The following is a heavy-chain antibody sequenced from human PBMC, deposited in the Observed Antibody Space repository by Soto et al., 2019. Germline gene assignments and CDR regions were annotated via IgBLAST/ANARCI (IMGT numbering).Heavy chain of an antibody. Sequence: SGPTLVNPTQTLTLTCTFSGFSLSTSGMCVSWIRQPPGKALEWLARIDWDDDKYYSTSLKTRLTISKDTSKNQVVLTMTNMDPVDTATYYCARTPSAYYYDSSGYYHEGGWFDPWGQGTLVTVSS. D-gene: IGHD3-22*01. J-gene: IGHJ5*02. CDR1: GFSLSTSGMC. CDR2: IDWDDDK. CDR3: ARTPSAYYYDSSGYYHEGGWFDP. V-gene: IGHV2-70*11.